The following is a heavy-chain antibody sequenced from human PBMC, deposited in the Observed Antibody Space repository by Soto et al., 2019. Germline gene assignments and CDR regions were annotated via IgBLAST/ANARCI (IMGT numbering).Heavy chain of an antibody. Sequence: ASVKVSCKASGDTFTNYGFSWVRQAPGQGLEWMGWISVYSGNTNYAQNVQGRVTMTTDTSTSTAYMELRSLRSDDTAAYYCARDRSPYYYDSSGYPHYWGQGTQVTVS. CDR3: ARDRSPYYYDSSGYPHY. J-gene: IGHJ4*02. CDR1: GDTFTNYG. V-gene: IGHV1-18*01. CDR2: ISVYSGNT. D-gene: IGHD3-22*01.